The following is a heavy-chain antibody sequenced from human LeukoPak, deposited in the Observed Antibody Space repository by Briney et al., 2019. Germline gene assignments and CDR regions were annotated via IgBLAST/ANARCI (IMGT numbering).Heavy chain of an antibody. J-gene: IGHJ4*02. CDR1: GFTFSSYG. Sequence: GRSLRLSCAASGFTFSSYGMHWVRQAPGKGLEWVAVISYDGSNKYYADSVKGRFTISRDNSKNTLYLQMNSLRAEDTAVYYCAKDPKRYSGYDFGDLDYWGQGTLVTVSS. CDR2: ISYDGSNK. V-gene: IGHV3-30*18. D-gene: IGHD5-12*01. CDR3: AKDPKRYSGYDFGDLDY.